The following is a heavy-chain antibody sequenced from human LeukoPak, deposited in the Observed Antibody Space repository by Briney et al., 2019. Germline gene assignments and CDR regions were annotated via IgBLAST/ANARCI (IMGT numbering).Heavy chain of an antibody. D-gene: IGHD6-13*01. Sequence: SETLSLTCTVSGGSINISNYYWSWIRQPPGKGLEWIGEINHSGSTNYNPSLKSRVTISIDTSKNQFSLKLSSVTAADTAVYYCARGPGTWYYYWGQGTLVTVSS. J-gene: IGHJ4*02. CDR3: ARGPGTWYYY. CDR2: INHSGST. V-gene: IGHV4-39*07. CDR1: GGSINISNYY.